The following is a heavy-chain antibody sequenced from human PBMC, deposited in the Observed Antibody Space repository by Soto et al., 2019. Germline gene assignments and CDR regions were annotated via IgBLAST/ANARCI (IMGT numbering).Heavy chain of an antibody. J-gene: IGHJ4*02. CDR3: ARDLIPSILTGYYMGRSTYYFDY. D-gene: IGHD3-9*01. CDR2: ISSSSSYI. V-gene: IGHV3-21*01. CDR1: GFTFSSYS. Sequence: GGSLRLSCAASGFTFSSYSMNWVRQAPGKGLEWVSSISSSSSYIYYADSVKGRFTISRDNAKNSLYLQMNSLRAEDTAVYYCARDLIPSILTGYYMGRSTYYFDYWGQGTLVTVSS.